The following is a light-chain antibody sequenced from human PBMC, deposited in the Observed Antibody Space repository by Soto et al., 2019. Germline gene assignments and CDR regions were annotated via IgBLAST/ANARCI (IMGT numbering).Light chain of an antibody. J-gene: IGKJ1*01. CDR3: QQYGTSPAT. Sequence: EIVLTQSPGTLSLSPGERATLSCRASQSVSSNFLAWYQQRPAQAPRLLIHGASTRATGITDRFSGSVSGTDFTLIISGLEPEDFAVYYCQQYGTSPATFGQGTKVDI. CDR2: GAS. V-gene: IGKV3-20*01. CDR1: QSVSSNF.